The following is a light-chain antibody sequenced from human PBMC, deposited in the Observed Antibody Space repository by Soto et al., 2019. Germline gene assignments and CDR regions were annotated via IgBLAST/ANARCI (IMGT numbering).Light chain of an antibody. V-gene: IGLV2-14*01. CDR3: SSYTSSSTLV. Sequence: QSALTQPASVSGSPGQSITISCTGTSSDVGVYNYVSWYQQHPGKAPKLMIYDVSNRPSGVSNRFSCSKSCNTASLTISGLQAEDDAHYYCSSYTSSSTLVLGGCTKLTVL. CDR1: SSDVGVYNY. CDR2: DVS. J-gene: IGLJ2*01.